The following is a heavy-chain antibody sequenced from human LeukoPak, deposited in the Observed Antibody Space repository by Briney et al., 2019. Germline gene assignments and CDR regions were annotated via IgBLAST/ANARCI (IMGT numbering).Heavy chain of an antibody. D-gene: IGHD6-6*01. J-gene: IGHJ4*02. CDR3: AKEPGIAVRRGYFDY. CDR2: ISGSGGST. V-gene: IGHV3-23*01. Sequence: GGSLRLSCAASGFTFSSYAMSWVRQAPGKGLEWVSAISGSGGSTYYADSVKGRFTISRDDSKNTLYLQMNSLRAEDTAVYYCAKEPGIAVRRGYFDYWGQGTLVTVSS. CDR1: GFTFSSYA.